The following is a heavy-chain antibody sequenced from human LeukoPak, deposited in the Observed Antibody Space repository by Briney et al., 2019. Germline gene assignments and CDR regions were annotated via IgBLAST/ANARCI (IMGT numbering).Heavy chain of an antibody. CDR3: ARGLPKHDYGDYGGTWFDP. Sequence: SETLSLTCAVYGGSFSGYHWNWIRQPPGKGLEWIGEINHTGSTNYNPSLKSRVTISVDTSKNQFSLRLSSVTAADTALYYCARGLPKHDYGDYGGTWFDPWGQGTLVTVSS. D-gene: IGHD4-17*01. CDR1: GGSFSGYH. J-gene: IGHJ5*02. V-gene: IGHV4-34*01. CDR2: INHTGST.